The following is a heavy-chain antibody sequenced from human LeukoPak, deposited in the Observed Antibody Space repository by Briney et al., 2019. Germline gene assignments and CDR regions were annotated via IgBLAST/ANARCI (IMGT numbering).Heavy chain of an antibody. CDR3: AREITAARTTNDH. Sequence: GGSLRLSCADSGFTFNNYIMHWVRQAPVKGLEWVALISYDGSNKYYADSVKGRFTISRDNSKNMLFLQMNSLRAEDTAVYYCAREITAARTTNDHWGQGTLVTVSS. CDR2: ISYDGSNK. J-gene: IGHJ4*02. V-gene: IGHV3-30*04. CDR1: GFTFNNYI. D-gene: IGHD6-6*01.